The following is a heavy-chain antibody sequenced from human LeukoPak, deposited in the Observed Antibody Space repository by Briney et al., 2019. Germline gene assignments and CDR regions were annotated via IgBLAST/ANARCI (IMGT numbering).Heavy chain of an antibody. D-gene: IGHD4-17*01. V-gene: IGHV1-3*01. J-gene: IGHJ4*02. CDR2: INAGNGNT. Sequence: GASVKVSCKASGYTFTSYAMHWVRQAPGQRLEWMGWINAGNGNTNYSQKFQGRVTITRDTSASTAYMELSSLRSEDTAVYYCATSVYGDYDQASFWGQGTLVTVSS. CDR1: GYTFTSYA. CDR3: ATSVYGDYDQASF.